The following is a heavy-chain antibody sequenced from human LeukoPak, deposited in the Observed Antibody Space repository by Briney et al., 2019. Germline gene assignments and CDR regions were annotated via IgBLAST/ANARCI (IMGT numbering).Heavy chain of an antibody. V-gene: IGHV1-2*02. CDR3: ALIAAAGRDEDY. CDR2: INPNSGGT. Sequence: ASVKVSCKASGYTFTGYYIHWVRQAPGQGLEWMGWINPNSGGTNYAQKFQGRVTMTRDTSISTAYMELSRLRSDDTAVYYCALIAAAGRDEDYWGQGTLVTVSS. D-gene: IGHD6-13*01. J-gene: IGHJ4*02. CDR1: GYTFTGYY.